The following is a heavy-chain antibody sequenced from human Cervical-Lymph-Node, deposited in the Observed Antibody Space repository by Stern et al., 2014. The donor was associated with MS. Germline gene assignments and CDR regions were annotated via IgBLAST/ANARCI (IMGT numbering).Heavy chain of an antibody. J-gene: IGHJ4*02. CDR2: IIPIFGRA. CDR3: ARDADYYDSSGLRY. D-gene: IGHD3-22*01. CDR1: GGTFSRYA. Sequence: VQLVESGAEVKKPGSSVKVSCKASGGTFSRYAISWVRQAPGQGLEWIGGIIPIFGRANYAQKFQGRVMITADKSTSTAYMELSSLRYEDTAVYYCARDADYYDSSGLRYWGQGTLVTVSS. V-gene: IGHV1-69*06.